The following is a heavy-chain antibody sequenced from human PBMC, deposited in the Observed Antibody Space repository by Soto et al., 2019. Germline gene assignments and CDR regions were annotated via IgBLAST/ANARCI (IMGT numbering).Heavy chain of an antibody. V-gene: IGHV4-59*01. CDR3: ARGLNSRERYGPYYYYYGMDV. J-gene: IGHJ6*02. CDR2: IYYSGST. D-gene: IGHD5-18*01. CDR1: GGSISSYY. Sequence: SETLSLTCTVSGGSISSYYWSWIRQPPGKGLEWFGYIYYSGSTNYNPSLKSRVTISVDTSKNQFSLKLSSVTAADTAVYYCARGLNSRERYGPYYYYYGMDVWGQGTTVTVPS.